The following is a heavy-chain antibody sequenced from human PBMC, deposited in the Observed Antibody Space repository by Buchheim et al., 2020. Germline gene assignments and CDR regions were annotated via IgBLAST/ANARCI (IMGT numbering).Heavy chain of an antibody. Sequence: QVQLQQWGAGLLKPSETLSLTCAVFGGTFSGYYWSWIRQPPGKGLEWIGEINHSGDTKYNPSLKSRVTISVDTSKNQLPLKLTSVTAADTAVYFCARGPYSSAEGYFQHWGQGT. CDR3: ARGPYSSAEGYFQH. D-gene: IGHD6-25*01. V-gene: IGHV4-34*01. J-gene: IGHJ1*01. CDR2: INHSGDT. CDR1: GGTFSGYY.